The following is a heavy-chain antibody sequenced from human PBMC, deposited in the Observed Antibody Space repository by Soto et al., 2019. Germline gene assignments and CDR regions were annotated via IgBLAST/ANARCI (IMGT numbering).Heavy chain of an antibody. CDR1: GFTFSSYG. V-gene: IGHV3-30*18. CDR3: AKDMAVAGTVDHNYYGMDV. J-gene: IGHJ6*02. D-gene: IGHD6-13*01. CDR2: MSYDGSNK. Sequence: QVQLVESGGGVVQPGRSLRLSCGASGFTFSSYGMHWVRQSPGKGLEWVAVMSYDGSNKYYADSVKGRFTISRDNSKNTLYLQMNSLRGEDTAVYYCAKDMAVAGTVDHNYYGMDVWGQGTTVTVSS.